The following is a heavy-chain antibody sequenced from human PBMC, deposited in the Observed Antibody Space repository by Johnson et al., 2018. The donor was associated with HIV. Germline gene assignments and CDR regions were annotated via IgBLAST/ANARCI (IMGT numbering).Heavy chain of an antibody. CDR3: AKPLQLEEGAFDI. Sequence: QVQLVESGGGVVQPGRSLRLSCAASGFTFSSYAMHWVRQAPGKGLEWVAVISYDGINKDYADSVKGRFTISRDNSKNTLYLQMNSLRAEDTAVYYCAKPLQLEEGAFDIWGQGTMVTVSS. J-gene: IGHJ3*02. V-gene: IGHV3-30*04. CDR2: ISYDGINK. CDR1: GFTFSSYA. D-gene: IGHD6-6*01.